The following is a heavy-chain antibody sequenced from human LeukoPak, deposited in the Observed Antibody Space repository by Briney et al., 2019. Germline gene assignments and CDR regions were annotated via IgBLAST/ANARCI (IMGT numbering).Heavy chain of an antibody. J-gene: IGHJ4*02. CDR1: GFTFSPYA. CDR3: AKDFPAYSGSYSFDY. D-gene: IGHD1-26*01. V-gene: IGHV3-23*01. CDR2: ISGSGGST. Sequence: AGGSLRLSCAASGFTFSPYAMTWVRQAPGKGLEWVSAISGSGGSTYYADSVKGRFTISRDSSKDTLYLQMNSLRAEDTAVYYCAKDFPAYSGSYSFDYWGQGTLVTVSS.